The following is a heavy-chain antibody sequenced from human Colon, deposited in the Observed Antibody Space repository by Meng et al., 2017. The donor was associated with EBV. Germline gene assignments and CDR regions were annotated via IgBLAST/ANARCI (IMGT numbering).Heavy chain of an antibody. Sequence: QLTRQESGPGLVKPSQTLSLTVPVCGGYTRSKGYNWDWVDRPPGKGLEWIGAIYHSGSTYYNPSLQSRVTMFVDTSKNQFSLMLTAVTATDTAVYYCARRRGGSGRDCWGQGTLVTVSS. J-gene: IGHJ4*02. CDR2: IYHSGST. D-gene: IGHD3-10*01. CDR1: GGYTRSKGYN. CDR3: ARRRGGSGRDC. V-gene: IGHV4-39*01.